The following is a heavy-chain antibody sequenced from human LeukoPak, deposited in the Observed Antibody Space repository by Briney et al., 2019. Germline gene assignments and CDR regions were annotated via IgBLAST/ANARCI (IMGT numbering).Heavy chain of an antibody. CDR1: GYTFTDYY. Sequence: ASVKVSCKASGYTFTDYYIHWVRQASGQGLEWMGWMNPNSGNTGYAQKFQGRVTMTRNTSISTAYMELSSLRSDDTAVYYCAGSLGYCTSNVCYLKYWGQGTLVTVSS. J-gene: IGHJ4*02. CDR2: MNPNSGNT. CDR3: AGSLGYCTSNVCYLKY. V-gene: IGHV1-8*02. D-gene: IGHD2-8*01.